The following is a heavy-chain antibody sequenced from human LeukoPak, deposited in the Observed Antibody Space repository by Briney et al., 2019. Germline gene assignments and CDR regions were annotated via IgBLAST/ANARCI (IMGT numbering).Heavy chain of an antibody. CDR3: ASLLVGATRTDAFDI. V-gene: IGHV3-23*01. J-gene: IGHJ3*02. Sequence: GGSLRLSCAASGFTFSSYAMSWVRQAPGKGLEWVSAISGSGGRTYYADSVKGRFTISRDNSKNTLYLQMNSLRAEDTAVYYCASLLVGATRTDAFDIWGQGTMVTVSS. CDR2: ISGSGGRT. D-gene: IGHD1-26*01. CDR1: GFTFSSYA.